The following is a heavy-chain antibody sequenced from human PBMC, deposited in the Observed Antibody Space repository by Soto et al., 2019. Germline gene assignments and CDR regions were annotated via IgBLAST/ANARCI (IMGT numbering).Heavy chain of an antibody. Sequence: PGGSLRLSCADSGFTFRTYDMHWVRQAPGKGLEWVAVISFDGSRKYYADSVRGRFTISRANSNNTVFLQINSLRGEDTAVYYCARGIRVATIHGPVDYWGQGTLVTVSS. J-gene: IGHJ4*02. CDR2: ISFDGSRK. V-gene: IGHV3-30-3*01. CDR1: GFTFRTYD. CDR3: ARGIRVATIHGPVDY. D-gene: IGHD5-12*01.